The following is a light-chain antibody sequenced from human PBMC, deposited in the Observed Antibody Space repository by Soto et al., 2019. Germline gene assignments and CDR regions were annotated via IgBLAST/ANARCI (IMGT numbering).Light chain of an antibody. Sequence: DIQMTQSPSTLSASVGDRVTITCRASQSISTWLAWYQQKAGKAPKLLIYKASSLEGGVPSRFSGSGSGTEFNITISRLEPEDFAVYYCQQYGSSPRWTFGQGTKVEIK. J-gene: IGKJ1*01. V-gene: IGKV1-5*03. CDR3: QQYGSSPRWT. CDR1: QSISTW. CDR2: KAS.